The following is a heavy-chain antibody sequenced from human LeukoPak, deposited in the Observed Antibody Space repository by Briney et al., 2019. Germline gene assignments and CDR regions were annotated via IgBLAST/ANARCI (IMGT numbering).Heavy chain of an antibody. J-gene: IGHJ4*02. CDR1: GGSISSYY. Sequence: SETLSLTCTVSGGSISSYYWSWIRQPPGKGLEWIGDIYTSGSTNYNPSLKSRVTISIDTSKNQFSLKLSSVTAADTAVCYCARGSTWLDYWGQGTLVTVSS. CDR3: ARGSTWLDY. CDR2: IYTSGST. V-gene: IGHV4-4*09. D-gene: IGHD6-13*01.